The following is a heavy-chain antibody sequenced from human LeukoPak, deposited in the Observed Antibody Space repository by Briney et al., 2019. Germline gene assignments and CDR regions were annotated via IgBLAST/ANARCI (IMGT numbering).Heavy chain of an antibody. CDR2: ISGGGPNT. D-gene: IGHD6-13*01. CDR1: GFSFRGYA. Sequence: GGSLRLSCAATGFSFRGYAMSWVRQTPGKGLEWISTISGGGPNTLYADSVKGRFLVSRDNSKNILYLQMNSPRVDDTAVYYCARSRIVPAGTGPFDYWGQGTLVSVSS. CDR3: ARSRIVPAGTGPFDY. J-gene: IGHJ4*02. V-gene: IGHV3-23*01.